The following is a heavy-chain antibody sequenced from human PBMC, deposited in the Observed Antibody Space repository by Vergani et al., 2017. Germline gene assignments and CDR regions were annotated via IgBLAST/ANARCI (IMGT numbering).Heavy chain of an antibody. J-gene: IGHJ3*02. CDR2: LSYEGSSD. Sequence: VQLLQSEGAVVQPGGSLRLSCVASGFSFRSYGMHWVRQAPGKGLEWVAVLSYEGSSDFYADSVKGRFTISRDNSNNTLYLQMNSLRPDDTAIYYCAKTGDDAGYYFGAFDIWSQGTMVTVSS. D-gene: IGHD3-9*01. CDR3: AKTGDDAGYYFGAFDI. CDR1: GFSFRSYG. V-gene: IGHV3-30*18.